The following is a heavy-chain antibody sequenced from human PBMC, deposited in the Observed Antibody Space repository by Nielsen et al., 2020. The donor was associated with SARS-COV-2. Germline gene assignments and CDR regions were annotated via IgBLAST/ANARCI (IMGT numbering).Heavy chain of an antibody. CDR3: ARDRSLRYFDWLEYDVFDI. D-gene: IGHD3-9*01. V-gene: IGHV3-11*01. Sequence: GESLKISCAASGFTFSDYYMSWIRQAPGKGLEWVSYISSSGSTIYYADSVKGRFTISRDNAKNSLYLQMNSLRAEDTAVYYCARDRSLRYFDWLEYDVFDIWGQGTMVTVSS. CDR1: GFTFSDYY. CDR2: ISSSGSTI. J-gene: IGHJ3*02.